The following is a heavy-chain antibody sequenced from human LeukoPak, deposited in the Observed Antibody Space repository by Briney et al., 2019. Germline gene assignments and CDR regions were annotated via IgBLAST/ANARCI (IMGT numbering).Heavy chain of an antibody. CDR3: VKAGYQLRTFRDV. J-gene: IGHJ6*02. CDR1: GLTVSINY. D-gene: IGHD2-2*01. Sequence: PRGCLRPAFSVSGLTVSINYIGWGPQTPGRGLERVSVIYSGGSTYYADYVKRRFTISRDNCKNTLSLQMNSVRGEDTAVYYCVKAGYQLRTFRDVWVQGTTVSVSS. V-gene: IGHV3-53*01. CDR2: IYSGGST.